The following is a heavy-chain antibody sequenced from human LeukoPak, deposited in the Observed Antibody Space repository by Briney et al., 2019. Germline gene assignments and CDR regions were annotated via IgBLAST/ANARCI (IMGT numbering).Heavy chain of an antibody. V-gene: IGHV3-33*01. CDR3: ATDSSLSGFDY. Sequence: PGGSPRLSCAASGFTFSSYGMHWVRQAPGKGLEWVAVIWYDGSNKYYANSVKGRFTISRDNSKNTLYLQMNSLRAEDTAVYYCATDSSLSGFDYWGQGTLVTVSS. J-gene: IGHJ4*02. D-gene: IGHD6-13*01. CDR2: IWYDGSNK. CDR1: GFTFSSYG.